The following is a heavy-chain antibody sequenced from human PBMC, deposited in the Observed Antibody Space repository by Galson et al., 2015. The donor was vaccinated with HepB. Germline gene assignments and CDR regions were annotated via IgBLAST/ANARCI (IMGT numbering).Heavy chain of an antibody. Sequence: SLRLSCAASGFTFSSYGMHWVRQAPGKGLEWVAVIWYDGSNKYYADSMKGRFTISRDNSKNTLYLQMNSLRAEDTAVYYCARDPEHYSSGWYSFHFDYWGQGTLVTVSS. D-gene: IGHD6-19*01. CDR3: ARDPEHYSSGWYSFHFDY. J-gene: IGHJ4*02. CDR1: GFTFSSYG. V-gene: IGHV3-33*01. CDR2: IWYDGSNK.